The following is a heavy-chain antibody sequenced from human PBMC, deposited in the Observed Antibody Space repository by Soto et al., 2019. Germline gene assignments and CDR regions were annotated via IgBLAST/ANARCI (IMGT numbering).Heavy chain of an antibody. Sequence: PGGSLRLSCVASGFTFIDYYMSWSRQAPGKGLEWLSYISSSGSTIFYADSVKGRFTISRDNAKNSLYLQMNSLRAEDTAVYYCATWNYYGSGRPSDYWGQGNLVTVSS. D-gene: IGHD3-10*01. J-gene: IGHJ4*02. CDR1: GFTFIDYY. V-gene: IGHV3-11*01. CDR2: ISSSGSTI. CDR3: ATWNYYGSGRPSDY.